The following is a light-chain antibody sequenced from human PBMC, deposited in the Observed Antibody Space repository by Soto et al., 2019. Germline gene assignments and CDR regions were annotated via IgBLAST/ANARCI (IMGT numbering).Light chain of an antibody. J-gene: IGKJ3*01. CDR2: GAS. CDR1: QSVSSSY. CDR3: QRYRSSPGFT. V-gene: IGKV3-20*01. Sequence: EIVLTQSPGTLSLSPGERATLSCRASQSVSSSYLAWYQQKPGQAPRLLIYGASSRATGIPDRFSGSGSGTGFTLTISSLEPEDFAVYYCQRYRSSPGFTFGPGTKVDIK.